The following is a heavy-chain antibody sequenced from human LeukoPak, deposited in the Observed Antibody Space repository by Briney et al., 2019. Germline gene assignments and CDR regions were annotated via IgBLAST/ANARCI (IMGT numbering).Heavy chain of an antibody. D-gene: IGHD3-22*01. J-gene: IGHJ5*02. V-gene: IGHV3-11*01. CDR1: GVSIRSSNSY. CDR3: ARDGGYYYSDNWFDP. CDR2: ISSSGSTI. Sequence: LSLTCTVSGVSIRSSNSYWGWIRQAPGKGLEWVSYISSSGSTIYYADSVKGRFTISRDNAKNSLYLQMNSLRAEDTAVYYCARDGGYYYSDNWFDPWGQGTLVTVSS.